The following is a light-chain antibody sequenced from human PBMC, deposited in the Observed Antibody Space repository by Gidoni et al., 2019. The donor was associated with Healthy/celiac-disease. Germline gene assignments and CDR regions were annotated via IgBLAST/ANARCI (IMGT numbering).Light chain of an antibody. CDR1: QSVSSSY. CDR3: QQYGSSPRT. Sequence: EIVLTQSPGTLSLSPGERATLSCRASQSVSSSYLAWYQQKPCQAPRLLIYGASSRATGIPDRFSGSGSGTDFTLTISRLEPEDFAVYYCQQYGSSPRTFGQXTKLEIK. V-gene: IGKV3-20*01. J-gene: IGKJ2*01. CDR2: GAS.